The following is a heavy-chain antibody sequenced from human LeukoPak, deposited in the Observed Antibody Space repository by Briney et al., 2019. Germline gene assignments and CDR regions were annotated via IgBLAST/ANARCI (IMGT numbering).Heavy chain of an antibody. CDR3: PRVYVPSNYYDSSGPTRAVDS. CDR2: IIPILVIA. Sequence: GASVKVSCKASVGTFSSYAISWVRQAPGQGLAWMGRIIPILVIANYAQQFQGRVTITADKSTSTAYMELTTLRSEATAVYSCPRVYVPSNYYDSSGPTRAVDSWAKGPLATVSS. J-gene: IGHJ4*02. V-gene: IGHV1-69*04. CDR1: VGTFSSYA. D-gene: IGHD3-22*01.